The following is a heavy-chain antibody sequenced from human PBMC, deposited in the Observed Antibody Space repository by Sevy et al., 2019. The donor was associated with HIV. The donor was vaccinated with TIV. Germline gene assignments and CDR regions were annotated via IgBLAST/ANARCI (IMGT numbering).Heavy chain of an antibody. CDR1: GFTFSSYW. Sequence: GGSMRLSCAASGFTFSSYWMSWVRQAPGKGLEWVATMKEDGSEKYYVDSVKGRFTISRDNAKNSLYLQMHSLRVEDTAVYYCARPYRTDPFYYSGSSGYYYPSYFDYWGQGTLVTVSS. V-gene: IGHV3-7*01. CDR2: MKEDGSEK. D-gene: IGHD3-22*01. J-gene: IGHJ4*02. CDR3: ARPYRTDPFYYSGSSGYYYPSYFDY.